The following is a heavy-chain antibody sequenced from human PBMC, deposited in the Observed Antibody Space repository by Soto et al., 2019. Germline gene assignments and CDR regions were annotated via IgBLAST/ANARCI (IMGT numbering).Heavy chain of an antibody. CDR2: INAGNGNT. J-gene: IGHJ5*02. V-gene: IGHV1-3*01. CDR1: GYTFTSYA. D-gene: IGHD4-17*01. Sequence: QVQLVQSGAEVKKPGASVKVSCKASGYTFTSYAMHWVRQAPGQRLEWMGWINAGNGNTKYSQKFQGRVTITRDTSASTAYMELSSLRSEDTAVYYCARQPDYGGNSEHWFDPWGQGTLVTVSS. CDR3: ARQPDYGGNSEHWFDP.